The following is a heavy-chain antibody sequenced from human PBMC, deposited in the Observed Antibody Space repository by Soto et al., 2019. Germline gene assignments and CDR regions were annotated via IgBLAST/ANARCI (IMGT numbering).Heavy chain of an antibody. Sequence: QXLSGAGAGVTFSSYCMSWVLQAPGKGLEWVANIKQDGSEKYYVDSVKGRFTISRDNAKNSLYLQMNSLRAEDTAVYYCARDGRLTWFASLYYYGMDVWGQGTTVTVSS. CDR2: IKQDGSEK. CDR1: GVTFSSYC. V-gene: IGHV3-7*01. D-gene: IGHD3-10*01. J-gene: IGHJ6*02. CDR3: ARDGRLTWFASLYYYGMDV.